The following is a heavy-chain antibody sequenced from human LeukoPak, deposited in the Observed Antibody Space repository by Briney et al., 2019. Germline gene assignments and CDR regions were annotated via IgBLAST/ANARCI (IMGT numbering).Heavy chain of an antibody. CDR1: GFTFSSYA. D-gene: IGHD6-13*01. J-gene: IGHJ4*02. V-gene: IGHV3-30-3*01. Sequence: GGSLRLSCAASGFTFSSYAMHWVRQAPGKGLEWVAVISYDGSNKYYADSVKGRFTISRDNSKNTLYLQMNSLRAEDTAVYYCARDVEQQLVHQFDYWGQGTLVTVSS. CDR3: ARDVEQQLVHQFDY. CDR2: ISYDGSNK.